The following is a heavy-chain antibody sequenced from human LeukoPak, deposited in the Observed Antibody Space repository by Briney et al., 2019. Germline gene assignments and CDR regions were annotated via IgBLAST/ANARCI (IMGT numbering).Heavy chain of an antibody. V-gene: IGHV1-8*01. CDR3: ARGKIYYYYYMDV. CDR1: GYTFTTYD. J-gene: IGHJ6*03. Sequence: GASVKVSCKASGYTFTTYDINWVRQATGQGLEWMGWMNPNSGNTGYAQKFQGRLTMTRDMSTSTVYMELSSLRSEDTAVYYCARGKIYYYYYMDVWGKGTTVTVSS. CDR2: MNPNSGNT.